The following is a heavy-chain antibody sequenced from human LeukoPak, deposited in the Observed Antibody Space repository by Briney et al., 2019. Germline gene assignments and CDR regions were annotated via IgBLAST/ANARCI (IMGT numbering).Heavy chain of an antibody. V-gene: IGHV4-59*12. Sequence: SETLSLTCTVSGGSMTSYYWNWIRQPPGKRLEWIGYIFYSGNTNYSPSLGSRVTISEDTSRNQFSLKLSSVTAADTAVYYCARVGGATYYYGSGSSSVFDPWGQGTLVTVSS. CDR2: IFYSGNT. D-gene: IGHD3-10*01. CDR1: GGSMTSYY. CDR3: ARVGGATYYYGSGSSSVFDP. J-gene: IGHJ5*02.